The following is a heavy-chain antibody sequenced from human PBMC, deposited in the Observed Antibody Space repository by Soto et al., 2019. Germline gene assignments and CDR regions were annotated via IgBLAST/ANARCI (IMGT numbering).Heavy chain of an antibody. D-gene: IGHD2-2*01. CDR2: IYSGGST. Sequence: TSETLSLTCTVSGGFVNSDTHSWSWIRQTPGKRLEWIGFIYSGGSTKDPSLRSRVTMSVDTSKNQFSLKLRSVIVADTAVYHCARFVRSCSATTCSTRADVWGQGITVTVSS. CDR3: ARFVRSCSATTCSTRADV. V-gene: IGHV4-61*01. J-gene: IGHJ6*02. CDR1: GGFVNSDTHS.